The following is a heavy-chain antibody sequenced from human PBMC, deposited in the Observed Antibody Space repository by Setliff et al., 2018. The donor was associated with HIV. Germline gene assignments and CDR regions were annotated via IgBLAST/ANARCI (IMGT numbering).Heavy chain of an antibody. V-gene: IGHV4-39*07. CDR3: ARQGNIVVVTSFDY. CDR2: VDYTGST. Sequence: SKTLSLTCTVSGGSISTSNYYWGWVRQPPGKGLEWVGNVDYTGSTYYNPSLKSRVTISVDTSKNQFSLRLNSVTAADTAVYYCARQGNIVVVTSFDYWGQGTLVTVSS. J-gene: IGHJ4*02. CDR1: GGSISTSNYY. D-gene: IGHD2-21*02.